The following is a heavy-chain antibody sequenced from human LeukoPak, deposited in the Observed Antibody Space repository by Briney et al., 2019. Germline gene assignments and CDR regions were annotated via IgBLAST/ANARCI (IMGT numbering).Heavy chain of an antibody. J-gene: IGHJ4*02. V-gene: IGHV3-23*01. D-gene: IGHD6-13*01. Sequence: GGSLRLSCAASGFTFSSYAMSWVRQAPGKGLEWVSAISGSGGSTYYADSVKGRFTISRDNSKNTLYLQMNSLRAEDTAVYYCAKEPLLYSSPSSFPDYWGQGTLVTVSS. CDR1: GFTFSSYA. CDR2: ISGSGGST. CDR3: AKEPLLYSSPSSFPDY.